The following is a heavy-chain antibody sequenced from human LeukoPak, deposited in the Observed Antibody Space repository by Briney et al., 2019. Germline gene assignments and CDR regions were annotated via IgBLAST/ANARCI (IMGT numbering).Heavy chain of an antibody. CDR3: ARGFGGLRGAFDI. V-gene: IGHV4-59*01. CDR1: GGSISSYY. Sequence: SETLSLTCTVSGGSISSYYWSWIRQPPGKGLEWIGYIYYSGSTNYNPSLKSRVTISVDTSKNQFSLKLSSVTAADTAVYYCARGFGGLRGAFDIWGQGTMVTVSS. D-gene: IGHD4-23*01. CDR2: IYYSGST. J-gene: IGHJ3*02.